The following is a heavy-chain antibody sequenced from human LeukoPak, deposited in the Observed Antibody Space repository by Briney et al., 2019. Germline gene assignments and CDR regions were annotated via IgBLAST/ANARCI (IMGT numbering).Heavy chain of an antibody. D-gene: IGHD3-16*01. CDR2: ISWNSGSI. Sequence: GGSLRLSCAVSGFTFDDYAMHWVRQAPGKGLEWVSGISWNSGSIGYADSVKGRFTISRDNAKNSLYLQMNSLRAEDTALYYCAKDTIRSDAFDIWGQGTMVTVSS. CDR1: GFTFDDYA. V-gene: IGHV3-9*01. CDR3: AKDTIRSDAFDI. J-gene: IGHJ3*02.